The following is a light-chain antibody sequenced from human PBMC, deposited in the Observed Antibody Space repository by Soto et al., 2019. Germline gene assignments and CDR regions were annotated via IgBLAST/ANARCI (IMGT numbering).Light chain of an antibody. CDR1: FSDVGGYNY. CDR3: SSYTTSTTVL. CDR2: DVS. V-gene: IGLV2-14*03. Sequence: QSVLTQPASVSGSPGQSITISCTGTFSDVGGYNYVSWYQQHPGKAPKLMIQDVSNRPSGVSDRFSGSKSGNTASLTISELQAEDEAYYYCSSYTTSTTVLFGGGTKLTVL. J-gene: IGLJ2*01.